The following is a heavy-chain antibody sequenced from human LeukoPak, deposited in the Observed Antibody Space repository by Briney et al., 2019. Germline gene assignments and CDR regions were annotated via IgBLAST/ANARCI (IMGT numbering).Heavy chain of an antibody. Sequence: GASVKVSCKASGYTFTGFYIHWVRQAPGQGLEWMGWINPNSGGTNYAQKFQGRVTMTRDSSISTAYMELSRLSSDDTAVYYCATARDILTTISVGGFDYWGQGTLVTVSS. J-gene: IGHJ4*02. V-gene: IGHV1-2*02. CDR1: GYTFTGFY. CDR2: INPNSGGT. D-gene: IGHD5-12*01. CDR3: ATARDILTTISVGGFDY.